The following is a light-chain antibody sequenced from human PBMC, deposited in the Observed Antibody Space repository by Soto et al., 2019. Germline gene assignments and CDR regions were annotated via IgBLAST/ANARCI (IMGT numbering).Light chain of an antibody. V-gene: IGKV3-20*01. CDR2: STS. CDR1: QSVSTPY. J-gene: IGKJ1*01. CDR3: QQYGSSLWT. Sequence: ENVLTQSPGTLSLSPGERATLSCRASQSVSTPYLAWYQQKPGQAPRLLIYSTSTRASGIPDRFSGSGSGTDFTLTISRLEPEDFAVYYCQQYGSSLWTFGQGTKVEIK.